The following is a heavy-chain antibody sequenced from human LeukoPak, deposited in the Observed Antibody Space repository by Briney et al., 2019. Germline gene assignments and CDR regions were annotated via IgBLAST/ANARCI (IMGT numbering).Heavy chain of an antibody. Sequence: PSETLSLTCTVSGGSISSGGYYWSWIRQHPGKGLEWIGYIYYSGSTYYNPSLKSRVTISVDTSKNQFSLKLSSVTAADTAVYYCARDTKTYGGNIYYFDYWGQGTLVTVSS. D-gene: IGHD4-23*01. CDR3: ARDTKTYGGNIYYFDY. V-gene: IGHV4-31*03. CDR1: GGSISSGGYY. J-gene: IGHJ4*02. CDR2: IYYSGST.